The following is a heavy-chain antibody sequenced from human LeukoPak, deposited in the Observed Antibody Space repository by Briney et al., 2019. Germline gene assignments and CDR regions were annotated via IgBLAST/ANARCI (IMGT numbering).Heavy chain of an antibody. D-gene: IGHD3-10*01. Sequence: PGGSLRLSCAASGFTFSSYSMNWVRQAPGKGLEWVSSISSGSSYIYYADSVKGRFTISRDNAKNSLYLQMNSLRAEDTAVYYCARDSYYYGSGSLDPYYYYYYMDVWGKGTTVTVSS. V-gene: IGHV3-21*01. CDR3: ARDSYYYGSGSLDPYYYYYYMDV. CDR1: GFTFSSYS. J-gene: IGHJ6*03. CDR2: ISSGSSYI.